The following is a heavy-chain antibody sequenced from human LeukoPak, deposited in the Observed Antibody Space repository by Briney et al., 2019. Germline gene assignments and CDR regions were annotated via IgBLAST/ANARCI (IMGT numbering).Heavy chain of an antibody. CDR2: IFKSGKT. CDR3: ARARAYDVLTEVGFYYYGVDL. CDR1: GDSISSGACY. Sequence: PSETLSLTCTVSGDSISSGACYWTWIRQHPERGLEWIGYIFKSGKTYYNPSLKSRVVISIDTSNNRFSLELSSVTAADRAVYFCARARAYDVLTEVGFYYYGVDLWGRGTTVTV. D-gene: IGHD3-9*01. J-gene: IGHJ6*02. V-gene: IGHV4-31*03.